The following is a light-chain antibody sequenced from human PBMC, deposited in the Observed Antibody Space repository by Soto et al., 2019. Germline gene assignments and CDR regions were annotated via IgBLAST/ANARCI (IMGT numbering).Light chain of an antibody. V-gene: IGLV2-14*03. Sequence: QSALTQPASVSGSPGQSITISCTGTISDVGGNKFVSWYQQYPGKAPKLMICDVINRPSGVSNRFSVSKSGNTASLTISGLQAEDEADYYCSSFTGTNYVFGTGTKVTVL. J-gene: IGLJ1*01. CDR3: SSFTGTNYV. CDR2: DVI. CDR1: ISDVGGNKF.